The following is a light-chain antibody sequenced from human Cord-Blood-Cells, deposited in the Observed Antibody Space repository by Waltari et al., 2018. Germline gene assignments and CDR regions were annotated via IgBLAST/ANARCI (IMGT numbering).Light chain of an antibody. CDR1: SSDVGSYNL. J-gene: IGLJ1*01. V-gene: IGLV2-23*02. CDR3: CSYAGSSTFV. CDR2: EVS. Sequence: QSALTQPASVSGSPGQSITISCTGTSSDVGSYNLFSWYQQHPGKAPKLMIYEVSNRTSGVANILYGSKSGNTASLTISVLQAEDEADYYCCSYAGSSTFVFGTGTKVTVL.